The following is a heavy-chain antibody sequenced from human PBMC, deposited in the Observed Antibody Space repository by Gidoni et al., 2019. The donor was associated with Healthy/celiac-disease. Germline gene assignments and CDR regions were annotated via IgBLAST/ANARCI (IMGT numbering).Heavy chain of an antibody. V-gene: IGHV4-4*02. Sequence: QVQLQESGPGLVKPSGTLSLTCAVSGGSIRSSNWWSWVRQPPGKGLEWIGEIYHSGSTNYNPSLKSRVTISVDKSKNQLSLKLSSVTAADTAVYYCARVVVVVPAATYYFDYWGQGTLVTVSS. D-gene: IGHD2-2*01. J-gene: IGHJ4*02. CDR2: IYHSGST. CDR3: ARVVVVVPAATYYFDY. CDR1: GGSIRSSNW.